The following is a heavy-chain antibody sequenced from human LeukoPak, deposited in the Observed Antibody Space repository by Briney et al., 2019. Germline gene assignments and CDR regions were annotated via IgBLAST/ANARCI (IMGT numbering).Heavy chain of an antibody. D-gene: IGHD2-2*01. CDR1: GGSISSSSYY. Sequence: PSETLSLTCTVSGGSISSSSYYWGWIRQPPGKGLEWIGSIYYSGSTYYNPSLKSRVTISVDTSKNQFSLKLSSVTAADTAVYYCARHRGCSSTSCQFDYWGQGTLVTVSS. J-gene: IGHJ4*02. CDR3: ARHRGCSSTSCQFDY. CDR2: IYYSGST. V-gene: IGHV4-39*01.